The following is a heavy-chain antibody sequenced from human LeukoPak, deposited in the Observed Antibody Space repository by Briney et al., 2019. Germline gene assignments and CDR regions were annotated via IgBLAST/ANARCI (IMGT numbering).Heavy chain of an antibody. J-gene: IGHJ6*02. D-gene: IGHD3-10*01. CDR3: TINRGSGSYYNYYYYYGMDV. CDR2: FDPEDGET. Sequence: GASVKASCKVSGYTLTELSVHWVRQPPGKGLEWMGGFDPEDGETIYAQKFQGRVTMTEDTSTDTAYMELSSLRSEDTAVYFCTINRGSGSYYNYYYYYGMDVWGQGTTVTVSS. V-gene: IGHV1-24*01. CDR1: GYTLTELS.